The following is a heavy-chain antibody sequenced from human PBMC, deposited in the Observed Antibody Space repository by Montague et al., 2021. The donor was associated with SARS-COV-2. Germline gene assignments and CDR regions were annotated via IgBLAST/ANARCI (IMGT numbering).Heavy chain of an antibody. Sequence: SLRLSCAASGFTFSSYNMNWVRQAPGKGLEWVSYISSSSSNIYYADSVKGRFTISRDNAKDSLYLQMNSLRDEDTAVFYCARVVGPTSYYYYGMDVWGQGTTVTVSS. J-gene: IGHJ6*02. D-gene: IGHD1-26*01. CDR1: GFTFSSYN. CDR3: ARVVGPTSYYYYGMDV. CDR2: ISSSSSNI. V-gene: IGHV3-48*02.